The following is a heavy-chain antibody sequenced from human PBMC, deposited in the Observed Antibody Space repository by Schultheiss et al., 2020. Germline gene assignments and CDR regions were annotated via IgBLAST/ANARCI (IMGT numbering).Heavy chain of an antibody. CDR3: ARRRGYFDWLLGSLNWFDP. CDR2: INHSGST. CDR1: GGSISSGGYY. Sequence: SETLSLTCTVSGGSISSGGYYWSWIRQPPGKGLEWIGEINHSGSTNYNPSLKSRVTISVDTSKNQFSLKLSSVIAADTAVYYCARRRGYFDWLLGSLNWFDPWGQGTLVTVSS. D-gene: IGHD3-9*01. J-gene: IGHJ5*02. V-gene: IGHV4-39*07.